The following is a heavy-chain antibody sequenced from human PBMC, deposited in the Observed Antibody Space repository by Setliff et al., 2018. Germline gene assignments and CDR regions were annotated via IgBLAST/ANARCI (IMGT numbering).Heavy chain of an antibody. D-gene: IGHD2-8*01. Sequence: ASVKVSCKASGYTFTNSGMTWVRQAPGQGLEWLGWISAYSGNTQYAQKVQGRVTLTTDTSTDMAYMELRGLRSDDTAIYYCLRLVRYCTTIACQSVPGAEVWGQGTLVTVSS. CDR3: LRLVRYCTTIACQSVPGAEV. CDR2: ISAYSGNT. V-gene: IGHV1-18*01. J-gene: IGHJ4*02. CDR1: GYTFTNSG.